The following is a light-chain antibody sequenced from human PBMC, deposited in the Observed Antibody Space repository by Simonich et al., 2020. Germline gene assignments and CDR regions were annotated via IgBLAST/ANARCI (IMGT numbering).Light chain of an antibody. Sequence: QSALTQPASVSGSPGQSITISCTGTSSDVGGYNYVSWYQQHPGKAPKLMIYDVSKRPSGVSNRFSGSKSGNTASLTISWLQAEDEADYYCSSYTSSWVFGGGTKLTVL. CDR3: SSYTSSWV. CDR2: DVS. J-gene: IGLJ3*02. CDR1: SSDVGGYNY. V-gene: IGLV2-14*01.